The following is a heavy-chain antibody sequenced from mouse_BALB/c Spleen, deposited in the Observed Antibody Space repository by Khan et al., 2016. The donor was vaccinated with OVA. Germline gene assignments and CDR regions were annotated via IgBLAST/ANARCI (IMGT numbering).Heavy chain of an antibody. Sequence: VQLQQSGTVLARPGASVKMSCKASGYTFTSYWMHWVKQRPGQGLEWIGAIYPGNSDINYNQKFKGKAKLTAVTSTSTAYMEINSLANEDAAVYYCTRDGFATYESWDDWGQGTTLTVSS. J-gene: IGHJ2*01. CDR3: TRDGFATYESWDD. CDR1: GYTFTSYW. D-gene: IGHD2-3*01. V-gene: IGHV1-5*01. CDR2: IYPGNSDI.